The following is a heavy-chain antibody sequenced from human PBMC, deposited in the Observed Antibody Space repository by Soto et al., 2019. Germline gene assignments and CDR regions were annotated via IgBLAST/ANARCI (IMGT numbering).Heavy chain of an antibody. V-gene: IGHV3-13*01. CDR2: IGTAGDT. D-gene: IGHD3-22*01. CDR1: GFTFSSYD. J-gene: IGHJ6*02. CDR3: ARASLRQGYYYDSSGYYHPFMDV. Sequence: PGGSLRLSCAASGFTFSSYDMHWVRQATGKGLEWVSAIGTAGDTYYPGSVKGRFTISRENAKNSLYLQMNSLRAGDTAVYYCARASLRQGYYYDSSGYYHPFMDVWGQGTTVTVSS.